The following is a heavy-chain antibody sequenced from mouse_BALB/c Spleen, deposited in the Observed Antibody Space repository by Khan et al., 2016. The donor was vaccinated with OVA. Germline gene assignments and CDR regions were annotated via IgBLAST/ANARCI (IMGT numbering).Heavy chain of an antibody. CDR1: GYTFTSYW. D-gene: IGHD2-1*01. CDR3: ARGYFGNYEFAY. Sequence: QIQLVQSGTELVKPGASVKLSCKTSGYTFTSYWIQWVKQRPGQGLEWIGQIFPGTGTTYYNENFKGKATLTIDTSSTTAHMQLSSLTSEDSAVYFCARGYFGNYEFAYWGQGTLVTVSA. J-gene: IGHJ3*01. V-gene: IGHV1S132*01. CDR2: IFPGTGTT.